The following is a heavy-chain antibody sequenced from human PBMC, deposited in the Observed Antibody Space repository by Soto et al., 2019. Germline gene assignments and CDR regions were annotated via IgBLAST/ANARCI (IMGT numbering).Heavy chain of an antibody. CDR3: ARAVAGRESFVYHYYYCMDV. Sequence: HPGGSLRLSCAASGFTFSSYWMSWVRQAPGKGLEWVANIKQDGSEKYYVDSVKGRFTISRDNAKNSLYLQMNSLRAEDTAVYYCARAVAGRESFVYHYYYCMDVRGQGPTVTVSS. V-gene: IGHV3-7*05. CDR1: GFTFSSYW. CDR2: IKQDGSEK. D-gene: IGHD6-19*01. J-gene: IGHJ6*02.